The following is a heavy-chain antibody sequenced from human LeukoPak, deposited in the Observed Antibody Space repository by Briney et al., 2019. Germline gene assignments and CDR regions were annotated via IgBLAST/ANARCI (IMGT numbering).Heavy chain of an antibody. CDR2: INPNSGGT. J-gene: IGHJ4*02. CDR1: GYTFTGYY. D-gene: IGHD2-2*01. Sequence: ASVKVSCKASGYTFTGYYMHWVRQAPGQGLEWMGWINPNSGGTNYAQSFQGRVTMTRDTSITTAYMELSSLISDDTAVYYCARDSCSLSSCPFFGYWGQGILVTVSS. CDR3: ARDSCSLSSCPFFGY. V-gene: IGHV1-2*02.